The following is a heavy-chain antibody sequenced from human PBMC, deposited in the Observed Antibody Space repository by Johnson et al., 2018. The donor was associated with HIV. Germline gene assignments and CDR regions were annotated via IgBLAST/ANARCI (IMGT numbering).Heavy chain of an antibody. CDR3: ASITTIAAAGAFDI. V-gene: IGHV3-48*04. CDR2: ISSSGSTI. Sequence: VQLVESGGGLVQPGGSLKLSCAASGFTFSGSGMHWVRQASGKGLEWVSYISSSGSTIYYADPVKGRFTISRDNAKNSLYLQMNSLRAEDTAVYYCASITTIAAAGAFDIWGQGTMVTVSS. CDR1: GFTFSGSG. D-gene: IGHD6-13*01. J-gene: IGHJ3*02.